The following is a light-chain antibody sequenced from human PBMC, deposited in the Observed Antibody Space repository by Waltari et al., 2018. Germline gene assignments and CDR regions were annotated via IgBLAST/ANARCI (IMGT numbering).Light chain of an antibody. J-gene: IGKJ1*01. CDR3: QQYGT. V-gene: IGKV1-5*01. Sequence: DIQMTQSPSTLSASVGDRVTITCRASQSISSWLAWYQQKPGKAPKLLFYDASSLESGVPSRFSGSGSGTEFTLTISSLQPDDFATYYCQQYGTFGQGTKVEIK. CDR1: QSISSW. CDR2: DAS.